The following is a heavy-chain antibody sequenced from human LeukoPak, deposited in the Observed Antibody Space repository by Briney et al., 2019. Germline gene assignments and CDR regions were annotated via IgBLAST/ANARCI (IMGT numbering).Heavy chain of an antibody. J-gene: IGHJ4*02. CDR1: GFTFSSYE. D-gene: IGHD4-23*01. Sequence: GGSLRLSCAASGFTFSSYEMHWVRQAPGKGLEWVSYISSSDSTIYYADSVKGRFTISRDNAKNSLYLQMNSLRAEDTAVYYCARDYGGSSPFDYWGQGTLVTVSS. CDR2: ISSSDSTI. V-gene: IGHV3-48*03. CDR3: ARDYGGSSPFDY.